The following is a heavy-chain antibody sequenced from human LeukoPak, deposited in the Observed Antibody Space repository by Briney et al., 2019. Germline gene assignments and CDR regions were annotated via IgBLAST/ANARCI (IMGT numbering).Heavy chain of an antibody. CDR2: IYYSGST. V-gene: IGHV4-59*12. Sequence: PGGSLRLSCAASGFTFSSYSMNWVRQAPGKGLEWIGYIYYSGSTYYNPSLKSRVTISVDTSKNQFSLKLSSVTAADTAVYYCARWFYYYYYMDVWGKGTTVTVSS. D-gene: IGHD3-10*01. CDR1: GFTFSSYS. CDR3: ARWFYYYYYMDV. J-gene: IGHJ6*03.